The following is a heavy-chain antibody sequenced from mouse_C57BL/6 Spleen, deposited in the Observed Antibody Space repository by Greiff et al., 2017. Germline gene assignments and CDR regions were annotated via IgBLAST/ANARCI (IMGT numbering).Heavy chain of an antibody. J-gene: IGHJ4*01. CDR2: IWTGGGT. CDR3: ARNDYGISYCAMDY. Sequence: QVQLKESGPGLVAPSQSLSITCTVSGFSFTSYAISWVRQPPGKGLEWLGVIWTGGGTNYTSALKSRLRISKDNSKSQVILKMTILQTDDTARYYGARNDYGISYCAMDYWGQGTSVTVSS. V-gene: IGHV2-9-1*01. D-gene: IGHD1-1*01. CDR1: GFSFTSYA.